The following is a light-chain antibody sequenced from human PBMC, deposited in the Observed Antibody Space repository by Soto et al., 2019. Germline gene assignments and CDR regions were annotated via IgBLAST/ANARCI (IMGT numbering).Light chain of an antibody. CDR2: GAS. Sequence: DIVLTQSPATLSLSPGERATLYCGASQRVSSSYLAWYQQKPGQAPRLLIYGASSRATGIPDRFSGSGSGTDFTLTISRLEPEDFAVYYCQQYGSSPLTFGGGTKVDIK. J-gene: IGKJ4*01. V-gene: IGKV3-20*01. CDR3: QQYGSSPLT. CDR1: QRVSSSY.